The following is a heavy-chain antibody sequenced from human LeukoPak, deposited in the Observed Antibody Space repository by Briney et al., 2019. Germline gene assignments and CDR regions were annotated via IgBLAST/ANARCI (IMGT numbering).Heavy chain of an antibody. CDR3: ARESQGALDAFDI. J-gene: IGHJ3*02. CDR2: ISSSSSTI. CDR1: GLTFSSYS. D-gene: IGHD1-26*01. V-gene: IGHV3-48*04. Sequence: PGGSLRLSCAASGLTFSSYSMNWVRQAPGKGLEWVSYISSSSSTIYYADSVKGRFTISRDNAKNSLYLQMNSLRAEDTAVYYCARESQGALDAFDIWGQGTMVTVSS.